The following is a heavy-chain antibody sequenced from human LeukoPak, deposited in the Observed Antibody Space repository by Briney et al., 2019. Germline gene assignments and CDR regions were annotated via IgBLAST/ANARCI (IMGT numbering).Heavy chain of an antibody. CDR2: IYWDDDK. Sequence: SGPTLVNPTPTLTLTCTFSGFSLRTNAVGVGWIRQPPGEALEWLAVIYWDDDKRYSPSLKSRLTIIKDPSKNQVVLTMTNMDPVDTATYYCAHSCGGGNSAYFDHWGQGTLVTVSS. V-gene: IGHV2-5*02. CDR1: GFSLRTNAVG. J-gene: IGHJ4*02. CDR3: AHSCGGGNSAYFDH. D-gene: IGHD4-23*01.